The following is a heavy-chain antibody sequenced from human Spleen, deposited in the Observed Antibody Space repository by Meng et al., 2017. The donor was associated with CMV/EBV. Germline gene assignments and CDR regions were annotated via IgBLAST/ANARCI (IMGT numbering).Heavy chain of an antibody. D-gene: IGHD3-10*01. V-gene: IGHV1-69*05. Sequence: SVKVSCKASGGTFRRYAFSWVRQAPGQGLEWMGGIIPAFGATNYAPKFQGRVTITTDESTTWRDDSTATVHMEVISLRSDDTAVYYCEASPFGGSGPTYYYYYGVDVWGQGTTVTVSS. CDR1: GGTFRRYA. CDR3: EASPFGGSGPTYYYYYGVDV. CDR2: IIPAFGAT. J-gene: IGHJ6*02.